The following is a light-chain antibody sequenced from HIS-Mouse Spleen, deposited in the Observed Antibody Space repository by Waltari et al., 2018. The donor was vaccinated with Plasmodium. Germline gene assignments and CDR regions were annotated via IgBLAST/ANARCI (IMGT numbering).Light chain of an antibody. J-gene: IGLJ3*02. V-gene: IGLV3-10*01. Sequence: SYELTQPPSVSVSPGQTARITCSGDAFPKKYAYWYQQESGQAPVLVIYEDSKRPSGIPERVSGSSSGTMATLTISGAQVEDEADYYCYSTDSSGNHRVFGGGTKLTVL. CDR3: YSTDSSGNHRV. CDR1: AFPKKY. CDR2: EDS.